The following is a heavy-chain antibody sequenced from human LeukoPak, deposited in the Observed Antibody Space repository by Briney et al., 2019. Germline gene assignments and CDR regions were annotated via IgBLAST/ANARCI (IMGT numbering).Heavy chain of an antibody. J-gene: IGHJ5*02. V-gene: IGHV4-34*01. CDR1: GGSFSGYY. Sequence: SETLSLTCAVYGGSFSGYYWSWIRQPPGKGLEWIGEINHSGSTNYNPSLKSRVTISVDTSKNQFSLKLSSVTAADTAVYYCARGGLWFGESYNWFDPWGQGTLVTVSS. CDR3: ARGGLWFGESYNWFDP. D-gene: IGHD3-10*01. CDR2: INHSGST.